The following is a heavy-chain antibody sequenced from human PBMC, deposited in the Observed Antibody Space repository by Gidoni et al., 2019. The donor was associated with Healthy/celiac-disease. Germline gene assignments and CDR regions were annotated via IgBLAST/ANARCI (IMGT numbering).Heavy chain of an antibody. D-gene: IGHD3-10*01. V-gene: IGHV1-69*01. CDR2: IIPMLGTA. Sequence: QVQLVHSGAEVKKPGSSAKLSCKAPVGTSSSYAISWVRQAPGQWLEWMGGIIPMLGTANDAQKLQGRVTSTADGSTSTAYMELSSLRAEDTAVYYCARDPGPFGYWGQGTLVTVSS. CDR3: ARDPGPFGY. CDR1: VGTSSSYA. J-gene: IGHJ4*02.